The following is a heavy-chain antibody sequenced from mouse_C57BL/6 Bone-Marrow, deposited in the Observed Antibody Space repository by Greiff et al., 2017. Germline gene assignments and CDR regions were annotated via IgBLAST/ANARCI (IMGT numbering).Heavy chain of an antibody. CDR2: IDPSDSYT. V-gene: IGHV1-69*01. J-gene: IGHJ4*01. Sequence: VQLQQPGAELVMPGASVKLSCKASGYTFTSYWMHWVKQRPGQGLEWIGEIDPSDSYTNYNQKFKGKSTLTVDKSSSTAYMRLSSLTSEDSAVYYCARGGYYAMDYWGQETSDT. CDR3: ARGGYYAMDY. CDR1: GYTFTSYW.